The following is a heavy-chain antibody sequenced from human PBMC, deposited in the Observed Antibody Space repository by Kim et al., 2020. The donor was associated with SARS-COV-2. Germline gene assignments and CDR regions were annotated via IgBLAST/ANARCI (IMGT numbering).Heavy chain of an antibody. D-gene: IGHD3-10*01. CDR1: GFTFDDYA. CDR3: AKDTSPITMVRGVIIFGTVDY. J-gene: IGHJ4*02. CDR2: ISWNSGSI. V-gene: IGHV3-9*01. Sequence: GGSLRLSCAASGFTFDDYAMHWVRQAPGKGLEWVSGISWNSGSIGYADSVKGRFTISRDNAKNSLYLQMNSLRAEDTALYYCAKDTSPITMVRGVIIFGTVDYWGQGTLVTVSS.